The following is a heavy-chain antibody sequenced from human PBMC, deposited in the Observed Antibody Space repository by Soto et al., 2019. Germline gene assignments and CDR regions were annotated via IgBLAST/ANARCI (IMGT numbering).Heavy chain of an antibody. CDR1: GFNFDDYY. CDR3: TRLVSRRYFDSWGRGTLVTVSSGKFSPGESLNLTSLTAADTAIYYCTRDNWYSEY. CDR2: ISSLNHYN. Sequence: PAGSLRLSCAASGFNFDDYYMSWIRQAPGKGLEYIACISSLNHYNNYADSVKGRFTISIDKAKNSLELQMSSLRSDDTAVYYCTRLVSRRYFDSWGRGTLVTVSSGKFSPGESLNLTSLTAADTAIYYCTRDNWYSEYWGQGTLVTVSS. V-gene: IGHV3-11*06. J-gene: IGHJ4*02. D-gene: IGHD3-9*01.